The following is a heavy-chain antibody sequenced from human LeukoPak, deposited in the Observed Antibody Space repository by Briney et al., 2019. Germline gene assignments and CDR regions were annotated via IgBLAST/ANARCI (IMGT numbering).Heavy chain of an antibody. Sequence: AASVKVSCKASGYTFTSYGISWVRQAPGQGLEWMGRIGAYNGNTNYAQKLQGRVTMTTDTSTSTAYMELGSLRSDDTAVYYCARYNGYCGGGSCYHFDYWGQGTLVTVSS. J-gene: IGHJ4*02. CDR1: GYTFTSYG. CDR2: IGAYNGNT. V-gene: IGHV1-18*01. D-gene: IGHD2-15*01. CDR3: ARYNGYCGGGSCYHFDY.